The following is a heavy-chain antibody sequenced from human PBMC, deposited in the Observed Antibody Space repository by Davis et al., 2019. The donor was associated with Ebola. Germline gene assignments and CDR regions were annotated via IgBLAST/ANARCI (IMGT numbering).Heavy chain of an antibody. J-gene: IGHJ6*02. V-gene: IGHV4-34*01. CDR1: GGSFSGYY. CDR2: INHSGST. Sequence: SETLSLTCAVYGGSFSGYYWSWIRQPPGKGLEWIGEINHSGSTNYNPSLKSRVTISVDTSKNQFSLKLSSVTAADTAVYYCAVGTMVQGVISAPDYYYYGMDVWGQGTTVTVSS. CDR3: AVGTMVQGVISAPDYYYYGMDV. D-gene: IGHD3-10*01.